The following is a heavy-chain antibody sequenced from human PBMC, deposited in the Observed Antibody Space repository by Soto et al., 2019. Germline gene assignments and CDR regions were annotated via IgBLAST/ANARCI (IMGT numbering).Heavy chain of an antibody. CDR3: ARDGTFGAKGGSLDI. D-gene: IGHD3-16*01. V-gene: IGHV3-33*01. Sequence: PGGSLRLSCAASGFTFRTYGRHWVRQAPGKGLEWVAIFWYDGSNKYYAESVKGRFTISRDNSRNTLYLQMNSLRAEDTAVYYCARDGTFGAKGGSLDIWGQGTMVTVSS. CDR1: GFTFRTYG. J-gene: IGHJ3*02. CDR2: FWYDGSNK.